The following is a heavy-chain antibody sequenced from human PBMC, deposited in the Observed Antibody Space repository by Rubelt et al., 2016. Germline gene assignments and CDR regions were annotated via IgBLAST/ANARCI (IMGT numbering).Heavy chain of an antibody. V-gene: IGHV1-18*01. D-gene: IGHD3-3*01. CDR2: LSAYNGNT. CDR1: GGTFSSYA. Sequence: QFQLVQSGAVVKKPGSSVKVSCKASGGTFSSYAISWVRQAPGQGLEWMGWLSAYNGNTNYAQKLQGRVTMTTETSTSTAYMELRSLRSDDTAVYYCARDRRSGYDYWGQGTLVTVSS. CDR3: ARDRRSGYDY. J-gene: IGHJ4*02.